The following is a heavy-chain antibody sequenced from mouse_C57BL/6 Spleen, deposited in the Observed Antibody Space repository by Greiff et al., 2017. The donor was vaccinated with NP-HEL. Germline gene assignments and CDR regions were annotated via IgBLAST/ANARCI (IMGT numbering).Heavy chain of an antibody. CDR3: ARLRDYGSTWFAY. Sequence: QVQLQQPGAELVMPGASVKLSCKASGYTFTSYWMHWVKPRPGQGLEWIGEIDPSDSYTNYNQKFKGKSTLTVDKSSSTAYMQLSSLTSEDSAVYYCARLRDYGSTWFAYWGQGTLVTVSA. V-gene: IGHV1-69*01. D-gene: IGHD1-1*01. CDR2: IDPSDSYT. J-gene: IGHJ3*01. CDR1: GYTFTSYW.